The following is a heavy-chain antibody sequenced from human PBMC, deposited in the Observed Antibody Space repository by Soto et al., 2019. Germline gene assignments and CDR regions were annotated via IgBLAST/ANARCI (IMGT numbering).Heavy chain of an antibody. V-gene: IGHV3-21*01. CDR2: ISSSSYI. D-gene: IGHD5-12*01. Sequence: GGSLRLSCAASGFTFSSYSMNWVRQAPGKGLEWVSSISSSSYIYYADSVKGRFTISRDNAKNSLYLQMNSLRAEDTAVYYCASSSGYGPYYYYGMDVWGQGTTVTVSS. CDR1: GFTFSSYS. CDR3: ASSSGYGPYYYYGMDV. J-gene: IGHJ6*02.